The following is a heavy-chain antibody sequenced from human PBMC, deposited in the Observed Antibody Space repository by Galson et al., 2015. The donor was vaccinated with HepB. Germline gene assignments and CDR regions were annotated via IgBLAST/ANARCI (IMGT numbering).Heavy chain of an antibody. J-gene: IGHJ4*02. CDR3: ARVTHSTTWLRVYYFDY. V-gene: IGHV3-21*01. Sequence: SLRLSCAASGFIFSSSDMNWDRQAPGKGLEWVSSISSSSTYIYYADSVKGRFTTSRDNAKNSLYLQMNSLRAEDTAVYYCARVTHSTTWLRVYYFDYWGQGTLVTVSS. CDR2: ISSSSTYI. CDR1: GFIFSSSD. D-gene: IGHD2/OR15-2a*01.